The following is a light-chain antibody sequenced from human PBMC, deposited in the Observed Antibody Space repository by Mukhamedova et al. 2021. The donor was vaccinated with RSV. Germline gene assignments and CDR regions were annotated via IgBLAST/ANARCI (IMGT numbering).Light chain of an antibody. CDR2: TDN. V-gene: IGLV1-40*01. J-gene: IGLJ2*01. CDR3: QSYDDSLGVV. Sequence: LLINTDNQRPSGVPDRFSGSKSDTSASLAISGLQADDEADYYCQSYDDSLGVVFGGGTRLTVL.